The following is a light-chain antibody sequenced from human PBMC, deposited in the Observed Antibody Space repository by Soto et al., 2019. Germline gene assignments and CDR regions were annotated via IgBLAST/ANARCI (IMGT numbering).Light chain of an antibody. CDR1: QSVSSY. J-gene: IGKJ4*01. CDR3: QQHINWPLT. V-gene: IGKV3-11*01. CDR2: DAS. Sequence: EIVLTQSPATLSLSAGERATLSCRASQSVSSYLAWYQQKPGQAPRLLIYDASNRATGIPARFSGSGSETDFTLTISSLEPEDFALYYCQQHINWPLTFGGGTKVEIK.